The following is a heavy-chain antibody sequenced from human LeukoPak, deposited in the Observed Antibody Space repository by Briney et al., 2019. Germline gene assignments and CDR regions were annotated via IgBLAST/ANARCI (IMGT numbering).Heavy chain of an antibody. CDR3: ARCRDNWNYGYYYYYMDV. D-gene: IGHD1-7*01. CDR2: IYYSGST. CDR1: GGSISSHY. V-gene: IGHV4-59*11. Sequence: SETLSLTCTVSGGSISSHYWSWIRQPPGKGLEWIGYIYYSGSTNYNPSLKSRVTISVDTSKNQFSLKLSSVTAADTAVYYCARCRDNWNYGYYYYYMDVWGKGTTVTVSS. J-gene: IGHJ6*03.